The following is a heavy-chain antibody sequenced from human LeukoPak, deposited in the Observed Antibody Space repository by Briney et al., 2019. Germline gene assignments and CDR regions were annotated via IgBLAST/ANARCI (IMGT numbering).Heavy chain of an antibody. CDR2: IYYSGST. CDR3: ARLGFTMVRGVTHNWFDP. Sequence: KASETLSLTCTVSGGSISSYYWSWIRQPPGKGLEWIGYIYYSGSTNYTPSLKSRVTISVDTSKNQFSLKLSSVTAADTAVYYCARLGFTMVRGVTHNWFDPWGQGTLVTVSS. D-gene: IGHD3-10*01. J-gene: IGHJ5*02. V-gene: IGHV4-59*08. CDR1: GGSISSYY.